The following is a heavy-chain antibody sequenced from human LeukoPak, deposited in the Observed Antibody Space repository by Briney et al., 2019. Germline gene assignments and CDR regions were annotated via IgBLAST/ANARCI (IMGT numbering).Heavy chain of an antibody. CDR1: GYTLTGFY. Sequence: ASMKVSCKASGYTLTGFYMHWVRQAPGQGLEWMGWINPNSGGTNYAQKFQGRVTMTRDTSISTACMELSRLTSDDTAVYYCARARGSQSFDYWGQGTLVTVSS. CDR2: INPNSGGT. CDR3: ARARGSQSFDY. V-gene: IGHV1-2*02. D-gene: IGHD3-16*01. J-gene: IGHJ4*02.